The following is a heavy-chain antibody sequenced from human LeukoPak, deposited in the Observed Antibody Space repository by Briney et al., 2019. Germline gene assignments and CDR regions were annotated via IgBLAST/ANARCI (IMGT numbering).Heavy chain of an antibody. D-gene: IGHD3-3*01. CDR2: ILSSSSAI. Sequence: GRSLRLSCAASGFTFSSYSMNWVRQAPGKGLEWVSYILSSSSAIYYADSVKGRFTISRDNAKNSLYLQMNSLRAEDTAVYYCARDPYYDFWSGDDAFDIWGQGTMVTVSS. V-gene: IGHV3-48*01. CDR1: GFTFSSYS. CDR3: ARDPYYDFWSGDDAFDI. J-gene: IGHJ3*02.